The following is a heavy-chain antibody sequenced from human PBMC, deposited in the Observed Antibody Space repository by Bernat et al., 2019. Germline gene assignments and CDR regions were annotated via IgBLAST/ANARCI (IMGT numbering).Heavy chain of an antibody. CDR2: ISYDGSNK. J-gene: IGHJ4*02. D-gene: IGHD3-10*01. V-gene: IGHV3-30*01. CDR1: GFTFSSYA. Sequence: QVQLVESGGGVVQPGRSLRLSCAASGFTFSSYAMHWVRQAPGKGLEWVAVISYDGSNKYYADSVKGRFTISRDNSKNTLYLKMDSLRAEDTAVYYCAREGGLWFREAYSFDYWGQGTLVTVSS. CDR3: AREGGLWFREAYSFDY.